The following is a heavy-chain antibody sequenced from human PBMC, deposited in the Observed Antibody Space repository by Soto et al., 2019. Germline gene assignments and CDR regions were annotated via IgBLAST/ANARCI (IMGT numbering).Heavy chain of an antibody. J-gene: IGHJ4*02. V-gene: IGHV4-34*09. D-gene: IGHD3-9*01. Sequence: PSETLSLTCAVYGGSFSGYYWSWIRQPPGKGLEWIGEINHSGSTNYNPSLKSRLSLSLDTSQDTFSLKLAPVTAADTAVYYGARKLAQGSRYEYFDAWGQGILGTVSS. CDR2: INHSGST. CDR1: GGSFSGYY. CDR3: ARKLAQGSRYEYFDA.